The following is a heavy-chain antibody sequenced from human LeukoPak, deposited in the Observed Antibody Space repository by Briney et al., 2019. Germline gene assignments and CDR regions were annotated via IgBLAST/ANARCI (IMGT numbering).Heavy chain of an antibody. J-gene: IGHJ4*02. D-gene: IGHD3-22*01. CDR2: ISSSSYI. V-gene: IGHV3-21*01. CDR1: GFTFRSHA. CDR3: ATYYYDSSGGREGFDY. Sequence: GGSLRLSCVASGFTFRSHAMHWVRQAPGKGLEWVSSISSSSYIYYADSVKGRFTISRDNAKNSLYLQMNSLRAEDTAVYYCATYYYDSSGGREGFDYWGQGTLVTVSS.